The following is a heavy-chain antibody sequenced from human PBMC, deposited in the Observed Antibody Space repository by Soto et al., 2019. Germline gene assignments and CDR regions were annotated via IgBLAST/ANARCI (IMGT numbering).Heavy chain of an antibody. CDR3: ASAALCGADCYFFEY. V-gene: IGHV3-48*03. D-gene: IGHD2-21*02. CDR2: INYSGSNI. Sequence: GGSLRLSCAGSGFTFRNSEMFWVRQAPGKGLEWVSKINYSGSNIYYSKSVKGRFTISRDNAKNSLYLQMNSLTDEDTAIYFCASAALCGADCYFFEYWGPGTLVTVSS. J-gene: IGHJ4*02. CDR1: GFTFRNSE.